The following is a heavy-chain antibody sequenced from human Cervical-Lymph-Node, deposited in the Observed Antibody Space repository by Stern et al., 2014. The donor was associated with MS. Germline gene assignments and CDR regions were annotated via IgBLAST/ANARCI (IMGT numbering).Heavy chain of an antibody. CDR2: ISTGSTYI. CDR1: GFTFSDSA. D-gene: IGHD1-14*01. V-gene: IGHV3-21*01. CDR3: ARGEPMDPTHLPPYYFHY. J-gene: IGHJ4*02. Sequence: EVQLVESGGGLVKPGGSLRVSCTASGFTFSDSAMNWVRQMPGRGLEWVALISTGSTYIYYADSVKGRFTISRDDAKNSVSLQMNSLRAEDTAMYYCARGEPMDPTHLPPYYFHYWGQGTLVTVSS.